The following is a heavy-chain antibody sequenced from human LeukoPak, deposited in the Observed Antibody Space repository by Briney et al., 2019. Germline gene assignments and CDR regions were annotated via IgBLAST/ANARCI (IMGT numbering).Heavy chain of an antibody. V-gene: IGHV1-46*01. CDR2: INPSGGST. J-gene: IGHJ6*04. CDR3: AREGRYFDWPGDYYYGMDV. CDR1: GYTFTSYY. D-gene: IGHD3-9*01. Sequence: ASVNVSCKASGYTFTSYYMHWVRQAPGQGREGMGIINPSGGSTSYAQKFQGRVTMTRDTSTSTVYMELSSLRSEDTAVYYCAREGRYFDWPGDYYYGMDVWGKGTTVTVSS.